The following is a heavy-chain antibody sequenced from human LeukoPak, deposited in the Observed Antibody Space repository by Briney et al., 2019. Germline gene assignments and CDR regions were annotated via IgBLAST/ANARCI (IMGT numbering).Heavy chain of an antibody. CDR1: GDSVSSNSAA. V-gene: IGHV6-1*01. CDR2: TYYRSKWYN. Sequence: SQTLSLTCAISGDSVSSNSAAWNWIRQSPSRGLEWLGRTYYRSKWYNDYAVSVKSRITINPDTSKNQFSLQLNSVTPEDTAVYYCARELESRGYSSGYFDYWGQGTLVTVSS. D-gene: IGHD6-19*01. J-gene: IGHJ4*02. CDR3: ARELESRGYSSGYFDY.